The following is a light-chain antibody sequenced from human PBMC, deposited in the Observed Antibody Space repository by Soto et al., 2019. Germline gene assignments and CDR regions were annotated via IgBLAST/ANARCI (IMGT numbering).Light chain of an antibody. CDR3: QQRSNWPRT. Sequence: EIVLPQSPATLSLSPGERATLSCMASQSVSSYLAWYQQKPGQAPRLRLYDASNRSTGIPARFSGSGSGTDFTLTISSLEPEEFAVYYCQQRSNWPRTFGQGTKLEIK. CDR1: QSVSSY. V-gene: IGKV3-11*01. CDR2: DAS. J-gene: IGKJ2*01.